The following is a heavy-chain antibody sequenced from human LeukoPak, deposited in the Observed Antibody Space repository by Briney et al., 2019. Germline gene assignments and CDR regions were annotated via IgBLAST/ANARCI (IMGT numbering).Heavy chain of an antibody. CDR1: GFIVSINY. D-gene: IGHD3-10*01. V-gene: IGHV3-7*03. CDR2: IKQDGSEK. CDR3: ARARDYGSGKANAFDI. Sequence: GGSVRLSCAPSGFIVSINYMRWARQAAGGGLEWVANIKQDGSEKNYVDSVKGRFTISRDNAENLLYLQMNSLRAEDTAVYYCARARDYGSGKANAFDIRGQGTMVTVFS. J-gene: IGHJ3*02.